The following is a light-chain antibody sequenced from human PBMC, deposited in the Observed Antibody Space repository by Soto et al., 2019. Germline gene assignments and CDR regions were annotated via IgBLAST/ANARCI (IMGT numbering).Light chain of an antibody. J-gene: IGLJ3*02. CDR3: STWDDSRRV. CDR1: STNIGAGYG. CDR2: NND. Sequence: QTVVTQPPSVSGAPGQRVSISCTGSSTNIGAGYGVHWYQQRPGTAPKLLIYNNDQRPSGVPDRFSGSKSGTSASLAISGLQSEDEAHYFCSTWDDSRRVFGGGTKLTVL. V-gene: IGLV1-40*01.